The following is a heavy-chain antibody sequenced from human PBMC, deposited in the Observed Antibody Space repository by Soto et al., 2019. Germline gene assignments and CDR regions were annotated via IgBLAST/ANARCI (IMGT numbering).Heavy chain of an antibody. D-gene: IGHD2-15*01. V-gene: IGHV3-23*01. CDR2: ISGSGGST. CDR1: GFTFSSYA. J-gene: IGHJ6*03. CDR3: AKMRCSGGSCYSSYYYYYMDV. Sequence: EVQLLESGGGLVQPGGSLRLSCAASGFTFSSYAMSWVRQAPGKGLEWVSAISGSGGSTYYADSVKGRFTISRDNSKNTLYLQMNSLRAEDTAVYYCAKMRCSGGSCYSSYYYYYMDVWGKGTTVTVSS.